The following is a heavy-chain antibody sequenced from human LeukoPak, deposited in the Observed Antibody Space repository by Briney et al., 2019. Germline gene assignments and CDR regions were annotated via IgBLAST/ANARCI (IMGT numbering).Heavy chain of an antibody. V-gene: IGHV3-21*01. J-gene: IGHJ6*04. CDR3: AELGITMIGGV. Sequence: GGSLRLSCAASGFTFSSYGMNWVRQAPGKGLEWVSSISSSSSYIYYADSVKGRFTISRDNSKNTLYLQMNSLRAEDTAVYYCAELGITMIGGVWGKGTTVTISS. CDR2: ISSSSSYI. CDR1: GFTFSSYG. D-gene: IGHD3-10*02.